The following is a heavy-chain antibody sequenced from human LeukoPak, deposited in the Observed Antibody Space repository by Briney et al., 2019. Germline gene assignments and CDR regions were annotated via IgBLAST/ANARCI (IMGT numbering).Heavy chain of an antibody. D-gene: IGHD3-16*01. CDR2: IYPGDSDT. Sequence: GESLKISCKGSGYSFTTYWIGWVRQMPGKGLERMGTIYPGDSDTRYSPSFQGQVTISADKSTSVAYLQWSGLKASDTAIYYCARRTAYMEYFDLWGRGTLVTVSS. CDR1: GYSFTTYW. V-gene: IGHV5-51*01. J-gene: IGHJ2*01. CDR3: ARRTAYMEYFDL.